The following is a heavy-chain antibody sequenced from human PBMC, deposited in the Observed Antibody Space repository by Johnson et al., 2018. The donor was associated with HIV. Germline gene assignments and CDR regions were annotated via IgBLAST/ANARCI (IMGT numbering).Heavy chain of an antibody. CDR2: ISYDGSNK. V-gene: IGHV3-30-3*01. CDR3: ARDATYRKYALTSFDI. J-gene: IGHJ3*02. Sequence: QVQLVESGGGVVQPGRSLRLSCAASGFTFSSYAMHWVRQAPGKGLEWVAHISYDGSNKYYADSVKGRFTISRDNSKNTLYLQMNSLRAEDTAVYYCARDATYRKYALTSFDIWGQGAMVTVSS. CDR1: GFTFSSYA. D-gene: IGHD1-14*01.